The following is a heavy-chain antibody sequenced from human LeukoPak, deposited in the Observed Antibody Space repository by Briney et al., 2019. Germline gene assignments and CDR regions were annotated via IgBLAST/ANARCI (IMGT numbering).Heavy chain of an antibody. CDR2: IYSGGST. J-gene: IGHJ4*02. Sequence: PGGPLEPSFAVPGSPAGGNPMNWAPRLPGKGLEWVSVIYSGGSTYYADSVKGRFTISRDNSKNTLYLQMNSLRAEDTAVYYCARVVEDYWGQGTLVTVSS. D-gene: IGHD2-15*01. CDR3: ARVVEDY. V-gene: IGHV3-53*01. CDR1: GSPAGGNP.